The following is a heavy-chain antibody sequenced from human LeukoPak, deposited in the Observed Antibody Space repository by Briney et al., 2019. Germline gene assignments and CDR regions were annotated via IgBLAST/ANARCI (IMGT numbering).Heavy chain of an antibody. CDR2: ISAYNGNT. CDR1: SYTFTSYG. V-gene: IGHV1-18*01. CDR3: ARVGSRYSGSYYGDY. Sequence: ASVKVSCKASSYTFTSYGISCVTQAPGQGREWMGWISAYNGNTYHAQKIQGRVTMTTDTSTSTGYMELRSLRSDDTAVYYCARVGSRYSGSYYGDYWGQGTLVTVSS. D-gene: IGHD1-26*01. J-gene: IGHJ4*02.